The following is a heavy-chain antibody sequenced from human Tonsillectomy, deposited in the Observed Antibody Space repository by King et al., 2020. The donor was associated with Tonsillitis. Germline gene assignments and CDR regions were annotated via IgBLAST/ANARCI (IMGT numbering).Heavy chain of an antibody. Sequence: QLVQSGGSLIKSGGSLRLSCAASGFNFSDAWMNWVRQAPGKGLEWVGRIRAKTDGGPTDYAAPVKGRFTISRDDSKKTLYLQMNGLKTDDTAVYYCAPGYVSEGGGGYRGRYYFASGGQGTLVTVSS. V-gene: IGHV3-15*01. CDR1: GFNFSDAW. J-gene: IGHJ4*02. CDR3: APGYVSEGGGGYRGRYYFAS. CDR2: IRAKTDGGPT. D-gene: IGHD6-19*01.